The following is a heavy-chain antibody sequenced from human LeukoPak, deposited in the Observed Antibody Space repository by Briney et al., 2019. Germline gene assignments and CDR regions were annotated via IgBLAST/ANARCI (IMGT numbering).Heavy chain of an antibody. CDR1: GFIFSNHD. CDR3: AKGMYYYGSGSYSSD. Sequence: QAGGSLRLSCAGSGFIFSNHDIHWVRQAPGKGLEWVSSISGSGGSTYYADSVKGRFTISRDNSKNTLYLQMNSLRAEDTAVYYCAKGMYYYGSGSYSSDWGQGTMVTVSS. D-gene: IGHD3-10*01. J-gene: IGHJ3*01. CDR2: ISGSGGST. V-gene: IGHV3-23*01.